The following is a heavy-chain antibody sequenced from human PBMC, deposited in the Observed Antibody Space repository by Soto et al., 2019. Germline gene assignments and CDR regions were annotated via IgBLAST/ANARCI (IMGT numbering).Heavy chain of an antibody. CDR1: GGSISSGDYY. D-gene: IGHD2-21*02. V-gene: IGHV4-30-4*01. CDR3: ARVDPYCGGDCYSWHFDY. Sequence: QVQLQESGPGLVKPSQTLSLTCAVSGGSISSGDYYWSCIRQPPGEGLEWIGYIYYSGSSYYNPSLQIRVTISVDTSKNQFSLKLSSVTTADTAVYYCARVDPYCGGDCYSWHFDYWGQGTLVTVST. CDR2: IYYSGSS. J-gene: IGHJ4*02.